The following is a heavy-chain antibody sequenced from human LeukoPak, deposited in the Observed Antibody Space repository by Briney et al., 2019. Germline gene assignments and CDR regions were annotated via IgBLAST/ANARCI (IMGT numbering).Heavy chain of an antibody. CDR3: ARDSGYDILTGYHFNWFDP. CDR1: GYTFTSYG. CDR2: ISAYNGNT. J-gene: IGHJ5*02. V-gene: IGHV1-18*01. Sequence: ASVKVSCKASGYTFTSYGISWVRQAPGQGLEWMGWISAYNGNTNYAQKLQGRVTMTTDTSTSTAYMELRSLRSDDTAVYYCARDSGYDILTGYHFNWFDPWGQGTLVTVSS. D-gene: IGHD3-9*01.